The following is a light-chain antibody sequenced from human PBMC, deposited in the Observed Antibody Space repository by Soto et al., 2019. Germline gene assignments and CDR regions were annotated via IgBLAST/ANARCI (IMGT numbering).Light chain of an antibody. J-gene: IGKJ4*01. CDR2: DAS. Sequence: EIVLTQSPATLSLSPGQRASLSCRASQSVSSYLAWYQQKPGQAHRLLIYDASNRATGIPARFSGSGSGTDFTLTISSLEPEDFAVYYCQQRSNWPSLTFGGGT. CDR3: QQRSNWPSLT. V-gene: IGKV3-11*01. CDR1: QSVSSY.